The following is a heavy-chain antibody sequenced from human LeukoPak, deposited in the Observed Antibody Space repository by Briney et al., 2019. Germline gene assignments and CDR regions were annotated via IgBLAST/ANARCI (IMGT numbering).Heavy chain of an antibody. D-gene: IGHD6-6*01. CDR3: AKDLEQLVRGYFDY. Sequence: PGGSLRLSCAASGFTFSSYAMSWVRQAPGRGLEWVSAISGSGGSTYYADSVKGRFTISRDNSKNTLYLQMNSLRAEDTAVYYCAKDLEQLVRGYFDYWGQGTLVTVSS. CDR2: ISGSGGST. J-gene: IGHJ4*02. CDR1: GFTFSSYA. V-gene: IGHV3-23*01.